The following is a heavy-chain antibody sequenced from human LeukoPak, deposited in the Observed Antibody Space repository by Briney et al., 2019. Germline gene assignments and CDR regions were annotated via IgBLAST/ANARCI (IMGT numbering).Heavy chain of an antibody. Sequence: AGSLRLSCATSGFTFSSYWMSWVRQAPGKGLEWVANIKQDGSEKYYVDSVKGRFTISRDNAKNSLYLQMNSLRAEDTAVYYCARGAGYCTRTGCYGSDWFDSWGQGALVTVSS. D-gene: IGHD2-2*01. CDR3: ARGAGYCTRTGCYGSDWFDS. CDR1: GFTFSSYW. CDR2: IKQDGSEK. V-gene: IGHV3-7*05. J-gene: IGHJ5*01.